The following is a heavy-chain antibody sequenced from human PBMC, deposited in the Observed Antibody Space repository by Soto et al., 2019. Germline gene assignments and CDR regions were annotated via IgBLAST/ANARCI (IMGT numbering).Heavy chain of an antibody. CDR3: ASPPYYFDTSGYSY. Sequence: EVQVVESGGGLVNPGGSLRLSCAASGFTFSSYTMNWVRQAPGKGLEWVSSISSSSTYIYYADSVKGRFTISRDNAKNSLYLQMNSLRAEDTAVYYCASPPYYFDTSGYSYWGQGTLVTVSS. CDR1: GFTFSSYT. V-gene: IGHV3-21*01. CDR2: ISSSSTYI. D-gene: IGHD3-22*01. J-gene: IGHJ4*02.